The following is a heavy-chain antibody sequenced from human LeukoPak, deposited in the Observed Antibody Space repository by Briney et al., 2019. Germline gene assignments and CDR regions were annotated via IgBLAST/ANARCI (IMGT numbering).Heavy chain of an antibody. CDR1: GFTFSSYW. CDR3: ARVPSFELYYDSSGYYP. D-gene: IGHD3-22*01. Sequence: GRSLRLSCAASGFTFSSYWMHWVRQAPGKGLVWVSRINTDGSSTSYADSVKGRFTISRDNAKNTLYLQMNSLRAEDTAVYYCARVPSFELYYDSSGYYPWGQGTLVTVSS. J-gene: IGHJ5*02. V-gene: IGHV3-74*01. CDR2: INTDGSST.